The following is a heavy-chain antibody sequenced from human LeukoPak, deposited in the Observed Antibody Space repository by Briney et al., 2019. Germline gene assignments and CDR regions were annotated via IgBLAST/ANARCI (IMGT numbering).Heavy chain of an antibody. J-gene: IGHJ6*03. V-gene: IGHV4-61*10. CDR3: ARGGPPGYYYDYYMDV. CDR1: GGSISSGPYY. CDR2: IYSNGDT. Sequence: SETLSLTCTVSGGSISSGPYYWNWIRQPAGKGLEWIGRIYSNGDTDYHPSLKSRVTISVDTSKNQFSLKMSSVTAADTAGYFCARGGPPGYYYDYYMDVWGKGTTVTISS.